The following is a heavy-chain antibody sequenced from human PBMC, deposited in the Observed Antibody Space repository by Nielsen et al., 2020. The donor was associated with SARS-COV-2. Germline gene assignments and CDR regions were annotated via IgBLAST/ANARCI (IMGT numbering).Heavy chain of an antibody. CDR1: GFSFSSYA. Sequence: GGSLRLSCAASGFSFSSYAMTWVRQAPGKGLEWVAMIWRGGNYKFYPDSVRGRFTISRDDSKNLVSLQMESLRVEDTALYYCTRDPPDSGWALDYWGQGIPVTVSS. CDR3: TRDPPDSGWALDY. V-gene: IGHV3-33*04. D-gene: IGHD6-19*01. J-gene: IGHJ4*02. CDR2: IWRGGNYK.